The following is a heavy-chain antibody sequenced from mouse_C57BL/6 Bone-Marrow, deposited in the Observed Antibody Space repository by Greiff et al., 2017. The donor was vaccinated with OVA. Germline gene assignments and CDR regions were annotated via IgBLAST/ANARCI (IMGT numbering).Heavy chain of an antibody. V-gene: IGHV1-81*01. Sequence: VKVVESGAELARPGASVKLSCKASGYTFTSYGISWVKQRTGQGLEWIGEIYPRSGNTYYNEKFKGKATLTADKSSSTAYMELRSLTSEDSAVYFCARQGYYDYDDGGSFDYWGQGTTLTVSS. J-gene: IGHJ2*01. CDR2: IYPRSGNT. CDR3: ARQGYYDYDDGGSFDY. D-gene: IGHD2-4*01. CDR1: GYTFTSYG.